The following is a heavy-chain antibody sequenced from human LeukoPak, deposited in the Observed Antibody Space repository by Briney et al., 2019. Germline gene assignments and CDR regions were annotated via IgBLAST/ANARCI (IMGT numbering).Heavy chain of an antibody. CDR1: GYTFTSYD. Sequence: ASVKVSCKASGYTFTSYDINWVRQATGQGLEWMGWMNPNSGNTGYAQKFQGRVTITRNTSISTAYKELSSLRSEDTAVYYCARALIVTSPYYFDYWGQGTLVTVSS. CDR3: ARALIVTSPYYFDY. V-gene: IGHV1-8*03. CDR2: MNPNSGNT. J-gene: IGHJ4*02. D-gene: IGHD3-22*01.